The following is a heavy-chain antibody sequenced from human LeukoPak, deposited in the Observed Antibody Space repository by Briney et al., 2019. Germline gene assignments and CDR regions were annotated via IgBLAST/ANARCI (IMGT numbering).Heavy chain of an antibody. J-gene: IGHJ5*02. Sequence: SETLSLTCTVSGGSISSSNYYWGWIRQPPGKGLEWIGSIYYSGSTYYNPSLKSRVTISVNTSKNQFSLKLSSVTAADTAVYYCARESAPLNWFDPWGQGTLVTVSS. V-gene: IGHV4-39*07. CDR2: IYYSGST. CDR1: GGSISSSNYY. CDR3: ARESAPLNWFDP. D-gene: IGHD6-6*01.